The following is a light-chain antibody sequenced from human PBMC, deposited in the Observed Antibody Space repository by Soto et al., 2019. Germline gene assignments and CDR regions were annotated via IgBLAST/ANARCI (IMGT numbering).Light chain of an antibody. Sequence: QAVVTQPPSASGTPGQRVTISCSGSSSNVGSHTVNWYQQVPGTAPKLLIYDNNRRPSGVPDRFSGSKSATSASLAISGLQSDDEADYYCAAWDDSLNGVFGGATKLTVL. V-gene: IGLV1-44*01. CDR2: DNN. CDR1: SSNVGSHT. J-gene: IGLJ2*01. CDR3: AAWDDSLNGV.